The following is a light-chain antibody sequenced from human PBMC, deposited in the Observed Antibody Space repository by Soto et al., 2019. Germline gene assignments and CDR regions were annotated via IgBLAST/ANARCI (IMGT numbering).Light chain of an antibody. CDR1: QSVSRW. V-gene: IGKV1-5*01. J-gene: IGKJ1*01. Sequence: DIQMTQSPSTLSASVGDRVTITCRASQSVSRWLAWYQQKPGKVPKVLIYDVSTLESGVPSRFSDGGSGTEFTLTITSLQPDEFATYYCQEYTTSSRTFGQGTKVEVK. CDR2: DVS. CDR3: QEYTTSSRT.